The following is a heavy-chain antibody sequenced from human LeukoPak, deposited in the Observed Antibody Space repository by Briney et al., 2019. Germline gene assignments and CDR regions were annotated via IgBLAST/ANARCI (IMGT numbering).Heavy chain of an antibody. V-gene: IGHV4-39*01. CDR2: IYYSGST. J-gene: IGHJ4*02. D-gene: IGHD6-19*01. Sequence: SETLSLTCTVSGGSISSSSYYWGWIRQPPGKGLEWIGSIYYSGSTYYNPSLKSRVTISVDTFKNQFSLKLSSVTAADTAVYYCARQGYSSGWFRYYFDYWGQGTLVTVSS. CDR3: ARQGYSSGWFRYYFDY. CDR1: GGSISSSSYY.